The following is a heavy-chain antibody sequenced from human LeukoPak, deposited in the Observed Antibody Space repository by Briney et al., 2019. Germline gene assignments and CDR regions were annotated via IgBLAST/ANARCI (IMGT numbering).Heavy chain of an antibody. CDR1: GGSISSSSYY. CDR2: IYYSGST. J-gene: IGHJ4*02. CDR3: ARQYIVATIIDY. Sequence: SETLSLTCTVSGGSISSSSYYWGWIRQPPGKGLEWIRSIYYSGSTYYNPSLKSRVTISVDTSKNQFSLKLSSVTAADTAVYYCARQYIVATIIDYWGRGTLVTVSS. D-gene: IGHD5-12*01. V-gene: IGHV4-39*01.